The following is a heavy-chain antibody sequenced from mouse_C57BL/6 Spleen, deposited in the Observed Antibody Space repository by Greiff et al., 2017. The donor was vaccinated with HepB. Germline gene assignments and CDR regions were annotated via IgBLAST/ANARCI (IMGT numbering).Heavy chain of an antibody. Sequence: EVMLVESGGGLVKPGGSLKLSCAASGFTFSDYGMHWVRQAPEKGLEWVAYISSGSSTIYYADTVKGRFTISRDNAKNTLFLQMTRLRSEDTAMYYCAREKDWYFDVWGTGTTVTVSS. CDR2: ISSGSSTI. J-gene: IGHJ1*03. CDR3: AREKDWYFDV. V-gene: IGHV5-17*01. CDR1: GFTFSDYG.